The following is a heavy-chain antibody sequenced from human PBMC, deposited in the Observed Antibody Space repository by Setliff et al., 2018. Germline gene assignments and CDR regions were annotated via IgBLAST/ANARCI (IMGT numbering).Heavy chain of an antibody. V-gene: IGHV1-18*01. J-gene: IGHJ4*02. Sequence: ASVKVSCKASGYTFTSYVMHWVRQAPGQGLEWMGWISVYNGKTKYAQKFQGRVTMTTDTSTRTAYMEVTSLRSDDTAVYYCATEKFPGDWGDYWGQGTLVTVSS. CDR3: ATEKFPGDWGDY. CDR2: ISVYNGKT. D-gene: IGHD2-21*01. CDR1: GYTFTSYV.